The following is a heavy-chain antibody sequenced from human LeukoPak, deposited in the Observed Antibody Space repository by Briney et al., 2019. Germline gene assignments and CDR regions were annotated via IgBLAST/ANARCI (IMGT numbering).Heavy chain of an antibody. CDR3: ARHAIDGSGYYLDYFHY. J-gene: IGHJ4*02. Sequence: PSVTLCFTCSASGGSISCYSYYCGWFRQPPGMRLERNVNIYYSGSTYYNPSLKSRVTITADTSKHEFSLKLTPVTAADTAVYNCARHAIDGSGYYLDYFHYWGQGTLVTVSS. D-gene: IGHD3-22*01. CDR2: IYYSGST. CDR1: GGSISCYSYY. V-gene: IGHV4-39*01.